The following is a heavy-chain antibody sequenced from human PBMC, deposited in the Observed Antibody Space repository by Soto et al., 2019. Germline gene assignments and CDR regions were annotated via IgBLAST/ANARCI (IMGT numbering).Heavy chain of an antibody. V-gene: IGHV4-30-4*01. CDR1: GGSISSGDYY. D-gene: IGHD3-10*01. CDR2: IYYSGST. Sequence: QVQLQESGPGLVKPSQTLSLTCTVSGGSISSGDYYWSWIRQPPGKGLEWIGYIYYSGSTYYNPSLNAPVTRSCYTPMNHFSPALSPVAAAVSGVLSCASVGSGIAVLPFAYWGQGTLVAVSS. CDR3: ASVGSGIAVLPFAY. J-gene: IGHJ4*02.